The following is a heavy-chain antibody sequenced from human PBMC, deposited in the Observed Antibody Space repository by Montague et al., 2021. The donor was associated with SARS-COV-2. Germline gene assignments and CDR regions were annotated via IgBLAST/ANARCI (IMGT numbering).Heavy chain of an antibody. V-gene: IGHV2-5*02. CDR1: GFSLSTSGVG. CDR2: IYWXDDK. J-gene: IGHJ4*02. Sequence: PALVKPTQTLTLTCTFSGFSLSTSGVGVGWIRQPPGKALEWLALIYWXDDKRYSPSLKSRLTITKDTSKNQVVLTMTNMDPVDTATYYCAHRRPLWGYFDYWGQGTLVTVSS. CDR3: AHRRPLWGYFDY. D-gene: IGHD7-27*01.